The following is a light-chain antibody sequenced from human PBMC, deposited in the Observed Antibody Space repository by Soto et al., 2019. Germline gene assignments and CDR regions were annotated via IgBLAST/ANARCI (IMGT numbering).Light chain of an antibody. CDR2: RAA. Sequence: DIQMTQSPSTLSASVGERVTITCRASQSIDKWLAWYQLKPGKAPKLLMYRAADLESGVPSRFSGSGSGTEFTLTISSLRLDDFATYHCQQYHSFPYTFGPGTKLDI. J-gene: IGKJ2*01. V-gene: IGKV1-5*03. CDR1: QSIDKW. CDR3: QQYHSFPYT.